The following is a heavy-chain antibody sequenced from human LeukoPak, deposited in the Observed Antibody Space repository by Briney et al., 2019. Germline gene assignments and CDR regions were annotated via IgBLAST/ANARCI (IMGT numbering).Heavy chain of an antibody. Sequence: ASVKVSCKASGGTFSSYAISWVRQAPGQGLEWMGGIIPIFGTANYAQKFQGRVTITTDESTSTAYMELSSLRSEDTAVYYCARTVQGYSFGAESYYYYFMDVWGKGATVTVSS. CDR3: ARTVQGYSFGAESYYYYFMDV. V-gene: IGHV1-69*05. D-gene: IGHD5-18*01. CDR1: GGTFSSYA. CDR2: IIPIFGTA. J-gene: IGHJ6*03.